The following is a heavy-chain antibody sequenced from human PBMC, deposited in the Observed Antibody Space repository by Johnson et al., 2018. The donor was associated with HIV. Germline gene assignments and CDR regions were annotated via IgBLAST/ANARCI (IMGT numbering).Heavy chain of an antibody. CDR1: GFTFSTYG. CDR3: AKEAYSSDAFDI. Sequence: QVQLVESGGGVVQPGRSLRLSCAASGFTFSTYGMHWVRQAPGKGLEWVAVMWYDGNNKYYADSVTGRFTVSSDNSKNTLYLQMNSLRAEDTAVYYCAKEAYSSDAFDIWGQGTMVTVSS. J-gene: IGHJ3*02. D-gene: IGHD2-21*01. CDR2: MWYDGNNK. V-gene: IGHV3-33*06.